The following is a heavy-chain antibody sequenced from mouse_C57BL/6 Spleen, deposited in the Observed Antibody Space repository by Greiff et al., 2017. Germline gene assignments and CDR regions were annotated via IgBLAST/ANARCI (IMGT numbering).Heavy chain of an antibody. CDR2: IHPNSGST. CDR3: ARSSYLYAMDY. D-gene: IGHD5-5*01. J-gene: IGHJ4*01. CDR1: GYTFTSYW. V-gene: IGHV1-64*01. Sequence: QVQLQQPGAELVKPGASVKLSCKASGYTFTSYWMHWVKQRPGQGLEWIGMIHPNSGSTNYNEKFKSKATLTVDKSSSTAYMQLSSLTSEDSAVYYCARSSYLYAMDYWGQGTSVTVSS.